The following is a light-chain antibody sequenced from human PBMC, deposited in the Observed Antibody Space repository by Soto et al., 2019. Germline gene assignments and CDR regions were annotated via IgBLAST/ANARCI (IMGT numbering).Light chain of an antibody. V-gene: IGKV1-9*01. Sequence: DIQLTQSPSFLSASVGDRVTITCRANRGINHYEAWYQQKPGKAPKCLIYAASTLQSGVPSRFSGSGNWAEFTLTISSLQPEDFATYYCQHVYSYPLTFGGGTRVEI. CDR2: AAS. CDR1: RGINHY. CDR3: QHVYSYPLT. J-gene: IGKJ4*01.